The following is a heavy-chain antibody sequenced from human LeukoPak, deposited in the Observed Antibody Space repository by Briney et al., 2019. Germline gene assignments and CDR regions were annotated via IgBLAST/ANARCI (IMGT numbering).Heavy chain of an antibody. J-gene: IGHJ4*02. Sequence: PSETLSLTCTVSGGSISSTSYYWAWIRQPRWRGLEGIGSIDYSGTTYYNSSLKSRVTISVDTSKNQFSLKLSSVTAADTAKYFCARRGQAAGSKGAFDYWGQGTLVTVSS. V-gene: IGHV4-39*01. CDR1: GGSISSTSYY. CDR2: IDYSGTT. CDR3: ARRGQAAGSKGAFDY. D-gene: IGHD6-13*01.